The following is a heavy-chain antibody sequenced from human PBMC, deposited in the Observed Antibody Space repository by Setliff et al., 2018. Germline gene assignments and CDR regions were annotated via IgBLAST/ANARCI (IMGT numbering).Heavy chain of an antibody. Sequence: PSVKVSCKASGYTFTSYGISWVRQAPGQGLEWMGWISAYNGNTNYAQKLQGRVTMTTDTSTSTAYMELRSLRSDDTAVYYWARDKWELPNPNWFDPWGQGTLVTVSS. D-gene: IGHD1-26*01. CDR3: ARDKWELPNPNWFDP. J-gene: IGHJ5*02. V-gene: IGHV1-18*01. CDR1: GYTFTSYG. CDR2: ISAYNGNT.